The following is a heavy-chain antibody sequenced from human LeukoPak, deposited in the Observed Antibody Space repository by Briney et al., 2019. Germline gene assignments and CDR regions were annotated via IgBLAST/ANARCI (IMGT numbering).Heavy chain of an antibody. V-gene: IGHV1-8*03. CDR2: INPNSGNT. Sequence: GASVKVSCKASGYTFTGYYMHWVRQAPGQGLEWMGWINPNSGNTGYAQKFQGRVTITRNTSISTAYMELSSLRSEDTAVYYCARAPARYSSSWWGILVMDVWGKGTTVTVSS. CDR3: ARAPARYSSSWWGILVMDV. D-gene: IGHD6-13*01. J-gene: IGHJ6*04. CDR1: GYTFTGYY.